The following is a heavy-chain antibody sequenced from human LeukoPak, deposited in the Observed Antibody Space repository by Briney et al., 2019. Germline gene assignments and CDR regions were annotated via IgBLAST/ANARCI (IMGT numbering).Heavy chain of an antibody. D-gene: IGHD4/OR15-4a*01. CDR2: IKQDGSEK. Sequence: GGSLRLSCAASGFTFSSYWMTWVRQAPGKGLEWVANIKQDGSEKHYVDSVKGRFTISRDNAKNSLYLQMNSLRAEDTAVYYCARGGAAPDYWGQGTLVTVSA. V-gene: IGHV3-7*01. CDR3: ARGGAAPDY. J-gene: IGHJ4*02. CDR1: GFTFSSYW.